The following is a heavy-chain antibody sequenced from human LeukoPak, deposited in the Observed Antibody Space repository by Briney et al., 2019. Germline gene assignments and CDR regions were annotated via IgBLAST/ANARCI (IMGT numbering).Heavy chain of an antibody. CDR2: VYHSGST. V-gene: IGHV4-4*02. CDR3: ARDHRGYYYDSSGYYDY. J-gene: IGHJ4*02. D-gene: IGHD3-22*01. CDR1: GGSINTNHW. Sequence: PSGTLSLTCAVSGGSINTNHWWSWVRQPPGKGLEWIGEVYHSGSTNYNPSLRSRVTISVDTSKNQFSLKLSSVTAADTAVYYCARDHRGYYYDSSGYYDYWGQGTLVTVSS.